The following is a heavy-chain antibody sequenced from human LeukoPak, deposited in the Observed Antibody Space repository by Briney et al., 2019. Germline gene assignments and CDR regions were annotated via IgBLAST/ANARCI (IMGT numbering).Heavy chain of an antibody. J-gene: IGHJ4*02. CDR2: INPNSGDT. V-gene: IGHV1-2*02. CDR3: ARNGIAVAGYDY. Sequence: GASVKVSCKASGYSFTGYYMHWVRQAPGQGLEWMAWINPNSGDTNYALKFQGRVTMTRDTSISTAYTELSGLRSDDTAVYYCARNGIAVAGYDYWGQGTLVTVSS. CDR1: GYSFTGYY. D-gene: IGHD6-19*01.